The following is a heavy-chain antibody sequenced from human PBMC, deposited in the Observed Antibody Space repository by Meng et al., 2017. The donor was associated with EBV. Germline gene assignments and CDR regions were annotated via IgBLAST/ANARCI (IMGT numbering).Heavy chain of an antibody. CDR2: IIPAGGNT. CDR3: VRELVGGTFDY. D-gene: IGHD1/OR15-1a*01. V-gene: IGHV1-46*01. Sequence: QVHLVQSGAEVKKPGPSVKVSCKASGYTFTSFYLHWVRQAPGQGLEWMGIIIPAGGNTNYAQKFRGRFTMTRDTSTSTVYMDLSILTSENTAVYYCVRELVGGTFDYWGQGTLVTVSS. J-gene: IGHJ4*02. CDR1: GYTFTSFY.